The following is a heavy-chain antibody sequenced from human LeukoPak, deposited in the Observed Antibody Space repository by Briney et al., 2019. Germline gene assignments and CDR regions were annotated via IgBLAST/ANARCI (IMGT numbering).Heavy chain of an antibody. CDR2: ISSYNRNT. V-gene: IGHV1-18*01. CDR1: GYIVTTYG. J-gene: IGHJ4*02. CDR3: ARDSRLRDSERLLYPLDY. Sequence: ASVKVSCKASGYIVTTYGISWVRQAPGQGLEWMGWISSYNRNTIYAQRFQGRLTMTTDTSTSTAYMELRSLRSDDTAVYYCARDSRLRDSERLLYPLDYWGQGALVTVSS. D-gene: IGHD3-3*01.